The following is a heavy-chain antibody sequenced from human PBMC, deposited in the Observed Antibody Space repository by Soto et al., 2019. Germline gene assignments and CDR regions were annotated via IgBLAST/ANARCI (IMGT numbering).Heavy chain of an antibody. Sequence: QVHLQESGPGLVKPSQTLSLTCTVSGGSVNSGGSYWTWIRQTPGKGLEWIGYIAYSGSTYYSPSLRSRVTIAPDPSNNQCFLKLSSVTAADTAVYYCARDDVAYQGSESYNWFDPWSQGTLVTVSS. CDR2: IAYSGST. CDR3: ARDDVAYQGSESYNWFDP. D-gene: IGHD3-10*01. CDR1: GGSVNSGGSY. J-gene: IGHJ5*02. V-gene: IGHV4-31*03.